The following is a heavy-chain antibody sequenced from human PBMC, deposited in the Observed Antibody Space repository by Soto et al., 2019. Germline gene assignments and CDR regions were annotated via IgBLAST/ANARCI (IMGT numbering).Heavy chain of an antibody. CDR3: ARDAGVSGSYLAYFDY. Sequence: VQLVESGGGVVQPGRSLRLSCAASGFTFSSYGMHWVRQAPGKGLEWVAVIWYDGSNKYYADSVKGRFTISRDKSKNTVYLQMNCLRAEDTAVYYCARDAGVSGSYLAYFDYWGQGTLVTVSS. CDR1: GFTFSSYG. CDR2: IWYDGSNK. V-gene: IGHV3-33*01. J-gene: IGHJ4*02. D-gene: IGHD1-26*01.